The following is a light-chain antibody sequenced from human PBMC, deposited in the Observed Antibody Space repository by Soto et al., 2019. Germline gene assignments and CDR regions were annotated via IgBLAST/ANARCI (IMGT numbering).Light chain of an antibody. V-gene: IGLV1-40*01. CDR2: GST. CDR1: SSNIGAGYD. J-gene: IGLJ3*02. CDR3: QSYDASLSGWV. Sequence: QLVLTQPPSVSGAPGQRVTVSCTGSSSNIGAGYDVHWYQHFPGTAPKLLIYGSTNRPSGVPDRFSGSKSGTSASLAITGLQAEDEADYYCQSYDASLSGWVFGGGTKLTVL.